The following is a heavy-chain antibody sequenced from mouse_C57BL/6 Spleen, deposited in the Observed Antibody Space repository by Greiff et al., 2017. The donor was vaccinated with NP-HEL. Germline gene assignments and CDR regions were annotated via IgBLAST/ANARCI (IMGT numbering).Heavy chain of an antibody. D-gene: IGHD4-1*01. V-gene: IGHV3-6*01. CDR2: ISYDGSN. CDR1: GYSITSGYY. J-gene: IGHJ4*01. Sequence: EVKLQESGPGLVKPSQSLSLTCSVTGYSITSGYYWNWIRQFPGNKLEWMGYISYDGSNNYNPSLKNRISITRDTSKNQFFLKLNSVTTEDTATYYCARGGLGRDYAMDYWGQGTSVTVSS. CDR3: ARGGLGRDYAMDY.